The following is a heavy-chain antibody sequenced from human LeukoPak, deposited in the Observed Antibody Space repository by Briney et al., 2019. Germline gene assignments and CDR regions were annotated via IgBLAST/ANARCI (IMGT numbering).Heavy chain of an antibody. D-gene: IGHD3-10*01. V-gene: IGHV2-5*02. J-gene: IGHJ5*02. CDR2: IYWDDDE. CDR3: AHTSRSYLNYFDP. Sequence: SAPTLSKPKQTLTLTCTFSGFSFRTLGVGVGWVRQPPGQALEWLALIYWDDDERYRPSLKSRLTITKDTSKNQVVLTMTKMDPEDTATYYCAHTSRSYLNYFDPWGQGTLVTVSS. CDR1: GFSFRTLGVG.